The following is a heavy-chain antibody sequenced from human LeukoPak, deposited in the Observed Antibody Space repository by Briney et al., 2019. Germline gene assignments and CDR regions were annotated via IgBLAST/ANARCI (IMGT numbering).Heavy chain of an antibody. CDR3: ARVTGPTSTVVRGVIIPAFDY. J-gene: IGHJ4*02. Sequence: PGGSLRLSCAASGFTVSSNYMSWVRQAPGKGLEWVSVIYSGGSTYYADSVKGRFTISRDNSKNTLYLQMNSLRAEDTAVYYCARVTGPTSTVVRGVIIPAFDYWGQGILVTVSS. CDR2: IYSGGST. V-gene: IGHV3-53*01. CDR1: GFTVSSNY. D-gene: IGHD3-10*01.